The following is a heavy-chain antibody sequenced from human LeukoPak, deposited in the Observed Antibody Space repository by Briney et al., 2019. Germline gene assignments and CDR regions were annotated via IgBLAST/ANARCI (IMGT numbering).Heavy chain of an antibody. CDR3: ASKGCGDYPFDY. Sequence: NPGGSLRLSCAASGLTFSSYSMNWVRQAPGKGLEWVSSISSSSSYIYYADSVKGRFTISRDNAKNSLYLQMNSLRAEDTAVYYCASKGCGDYPFDYWGQGTLVTVSS. V-gene: IGHV3-21*01. CDR1: GLTFSSYS. D-gene: IGHD4-17*01. J-gene: IGHJ4*02. CDR2: ISSSSSYI.